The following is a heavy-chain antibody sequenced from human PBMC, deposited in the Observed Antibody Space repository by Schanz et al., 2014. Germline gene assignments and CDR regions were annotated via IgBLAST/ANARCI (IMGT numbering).Heavy chain of an antibody. J-gene: IGHJ3*01. CDR3: ARTSSGDAFNL. D-gene: IGHD3-22*01. CDR2: IYHSGST. CDR1: GGSINYYY. Sequence: QVQLQESGPGLVKPSETLSLTCIVSGGSINYYYWSWIRQPPGKGLEWIGYIYHSGSTNYNPSLKSRVTILVDTSKNQFSLRLSSVTAADTAVYYCARTSSGDAFNLWGQGTMVTVSS. V-gene: IGHV4-59*01.